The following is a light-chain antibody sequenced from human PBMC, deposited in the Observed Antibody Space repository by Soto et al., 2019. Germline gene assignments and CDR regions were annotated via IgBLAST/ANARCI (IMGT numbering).Light chain of an antibody. CDR2: EGS. CDR1: SSDVGSYNL. CDR3: CSYAGSSTDVV. V-gene: IGLV2-23*01. J-gene: IGLJ2*01. Sequence: QSALTQPASVSGSPGQSITISCTGTSSDVGSYNLVSWYQQHPGKAPKRMIYEGSKRPSGVSNRFSGSKSGNTASLTISGRKAEDEADYYCCSYAGSSTDVVFGGGTQLTVL.